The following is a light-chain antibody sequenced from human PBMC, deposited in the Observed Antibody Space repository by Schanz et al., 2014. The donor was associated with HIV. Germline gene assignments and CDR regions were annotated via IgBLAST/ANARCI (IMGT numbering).Light chain of an antibody. CDR2: GNT. Sequence: QSVLTQPPSVSGAPGQGVTISCTGSTSNIGANYDVHWYQQLPGTAPKLLIYGNTNRPSGVPDRFSGSKSGTSASLAITGLQAEDEADYYCQSYDSSLRGLVFGGGTKLTVL. J-gene: IGLJ2*01. CDR3: QSYDSSLRGLV. CDR1: TSNIGANYD. V-gene: IGLV1-40*01.